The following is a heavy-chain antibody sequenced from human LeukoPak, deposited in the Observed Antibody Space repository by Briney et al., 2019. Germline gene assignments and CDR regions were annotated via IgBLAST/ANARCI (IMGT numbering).Heavy chain of an antibody. D-gene: IGHD1-7*01. Sequence: SETLSLTCTVSGGSISSNSYYWVWIPQPPGQGRKGMGSIYYSGSNYYNQSLKSRVTISVATSKNPFSLKLSSVTAPDAVEYYCAGGTAAFDIWGQGTMVTVSS. CDR2: IYYSGSN. CDR3: AGGTAAFDI. V-gene: IGHV4-39*01. CDR1: GGSISSNSYY. J-gene: IGHJ3*02.